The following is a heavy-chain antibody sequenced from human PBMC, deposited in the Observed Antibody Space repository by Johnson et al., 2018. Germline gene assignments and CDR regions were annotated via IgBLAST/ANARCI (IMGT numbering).Heavy chain of an antibody. Sequence: QVQLVQSGGGVVQPGRSLRLSCAASGFTFSNYGMHWVRPAPGKGLEWVAVISYDGSNKYYADSARGRFTISRDNSKNTLYLKMNSLRAEDTAVYYCARAESSPHYGMDVWGQGTTVTVSS. CDR2: ISYDGSNK. D-gene: IGHD6-13*01. V-gene: IGHV3-30*03. CDR1: GFTFSNYG. J-gene: IGHJ6*02. CDR3: ARAESSPHYGMDV.